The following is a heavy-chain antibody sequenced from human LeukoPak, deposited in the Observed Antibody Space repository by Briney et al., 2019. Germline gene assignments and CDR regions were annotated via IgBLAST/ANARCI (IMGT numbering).Heavy chain of an antibody. D-gene: IGHD2-2*01. CDR3: TRDKKGASCYDY. V-gene: IGHV4-59*01. Sequence: SETLSLTCTVSGGSISSYYWSWIRQPPGKGLEWIWYIYYSGSTNYNPSLKSRVTISVDTSKNQFSLKLSSVTAADTAVYYCTRDKKGASCYDYWGQGTLVTVSS. CDR2: IYYSGST. J-gene: IGHJ4*02. CDR1: GGSISSYY.